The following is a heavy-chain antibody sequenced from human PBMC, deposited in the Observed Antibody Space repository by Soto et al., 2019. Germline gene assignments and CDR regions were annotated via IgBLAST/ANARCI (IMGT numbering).Heavy chain of an antibody. CDR2: IYYSGST. V-gene: IGHV4-30-4*01. CDR3: AGWANYYDISGYQPSEPWYFDL. CDR1: GGSISSGDYY. Sequence: PSETLSLTCTVSGGSISSGDYYWSWIRQPPGKGLEWIGYIYYSGSTYYNPSLKSRVTISVDTSKNQFSLKLSSVTAADTAVYYCAGWANYYDISGYQPSEPWYFDLWGRGTXVTVSS. J-gene: IGHJ2*01. D-gene: IGHD3-22*01.